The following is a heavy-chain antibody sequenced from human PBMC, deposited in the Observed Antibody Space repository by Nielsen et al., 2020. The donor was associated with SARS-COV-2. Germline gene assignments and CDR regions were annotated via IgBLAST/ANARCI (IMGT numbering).Heavy chain of an antibody. Sequence: SETLSLTCTVSGGSISSYYWSWIRQPPGKGLEWIGYIYYSGSTNYNPSLKSRVTISVDTSKNQFSLKLSSVTAADTAVYYCHAIYDSSGQFDYWGQGTLVTVSS. J-gene: IGHJ4*02. CDR3: HAIYDSSGQFDY. CDR1: GGSISSYY. V-gene: IGHV4-59*12. D-gene: IGHD3-22*01. CDR2: IYYSGST.